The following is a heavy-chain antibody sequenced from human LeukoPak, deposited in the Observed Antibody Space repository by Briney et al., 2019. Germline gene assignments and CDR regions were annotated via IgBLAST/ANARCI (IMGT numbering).Heavy chain of an antibody. V-gene: IGHV1-69*05. D-gene: IGHD2-15*01. CDR2: IIPIFGTA. CDR3: ARDLSCSGGSCYRDSWFDP. Sequence: ASVKVSCKASGGTFSSYAISWVRQAPGQGLEWMGRIIPIFGTANYAQKFQGRVTITTDESTSTAYMELSSLRSEDTAVYYCARDLSCSGGSCYRDSWFDPWRQGTLVTVSS. CDR1: GGTFSSYA. J-gene: IGHJ5*02.